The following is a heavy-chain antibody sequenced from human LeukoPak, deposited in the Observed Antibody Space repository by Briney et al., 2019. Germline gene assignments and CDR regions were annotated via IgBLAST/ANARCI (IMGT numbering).Heavy chain of an antibody. Sequence: PGGSLRLSCAASGFTFSSYAMSWVRQAPGKGLEWVSAISGSGGSTYYADSVKGRFTISRDNSKNTLYLQMNSLRAEDTAVYYCAKDPNNWNDPYYFDYWGQGTLVTVSS. CDR3: AKDPNNWNDPYYFDY. D-gene: IGHD1-1*01. J-gene: IGHJ4*02. CDR2: ISGSGGST. CDR1: GFTFSSYA. V-gene: IGHV3-23*01.